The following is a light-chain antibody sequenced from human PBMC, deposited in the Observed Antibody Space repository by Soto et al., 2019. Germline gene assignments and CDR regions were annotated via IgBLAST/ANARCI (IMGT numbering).Light chain of an antibody. V-gene: IGKV3-15*01. CDR1: QSISSN. Sequence: EIVMTQSPATLSVSPGERATLSCRASQSISSNLAWYQQKPGQAPRLLIYSASTRATGIPARFSGSGSETEFTLTISSLQSEDVAVYYCQQYINWPPTYTFDQGTKLEIK. CDR2: SAS. CDR3: QQYINWPPTYT. J-gene: IGKJ2*01.